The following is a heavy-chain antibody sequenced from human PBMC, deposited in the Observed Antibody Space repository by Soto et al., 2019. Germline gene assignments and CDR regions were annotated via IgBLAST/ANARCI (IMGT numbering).Heavy chain of an antibody. Sequence: PSETLSLTCTVAGGSISSYYWSWFRRPPGKGLEWIGSIYYSGSTYYNLSLKSRVTISVDTSRNQFSLKLSSVTAADTAVYYCARDNIVGASFFDYWGQGALVTVSS. V-gene: IGHV4-59*01. J-gene: IGHJ4*02. D-gene: IGHD1-26*01. CDR3: ARDNIVGASFFDY. CDR1: GGSISSYY. CDR2: IYYSGST.